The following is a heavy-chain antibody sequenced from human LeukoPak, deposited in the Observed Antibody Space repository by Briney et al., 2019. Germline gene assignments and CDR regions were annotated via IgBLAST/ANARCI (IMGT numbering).Heavy chain of an antibody. CDR1: GFTFSSYG. V-gene: IGHV3-30*02. D-gene: IGHD4-23*01. J-gene: IGHJ6*03. Sequence: GGSLRLSCAASGFTFSSYGMHWVRQAPGKGLEWVAFIRYDGSNKYYADSVKGRFTISRDNSKNTLYLQMNSLRAEDTAVYYCAKDRWRDYYYMDVWGKGTTVTISS. CDR3: AKDRWRDYYYMDV. CDR2: IRYDGSNK.